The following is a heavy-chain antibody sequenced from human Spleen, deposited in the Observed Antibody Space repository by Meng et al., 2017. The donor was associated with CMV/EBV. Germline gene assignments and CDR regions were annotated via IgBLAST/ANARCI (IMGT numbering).Heavy chain of an antibody. Sequence: GESLKISCAASGFIFSDYGMHWVRQAPGKGLEWVAFIRYDGSDKYYTDSVKGRFTISRDNSKSTLYMQMNSLKREDTAVYYCAKERSYGDYGDWGQGTLVTSPQ. J-gene: IGHJ4*02. CDR1: GFIFSDYG. CDR2: IRYDGSDK. CDR3: AKERSYGDYGD. D-gene: IGHD4-17*01. V-gene: IGHV3-30*02.